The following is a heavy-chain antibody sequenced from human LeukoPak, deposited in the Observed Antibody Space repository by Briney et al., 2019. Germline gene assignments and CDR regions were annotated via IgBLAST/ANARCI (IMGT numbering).Heavy chain of an antibody. CDR1: GYTFTGYY. CDR2: INPNSGGT. D-gene: IGHD3-22*01. Sequence: GESLKISCKASGYTFTGYYMHWVRQAPGQGLEWMGWINPNSGGTNYAQKFQGRVTMTRDTSISTAYMELSRLRSDDTAVYYCARVLYYYDSSGYPYYFDYWGQGTLVTVSS. CDR3: ARVLYYYDSSGYPYYFDY. V-gene: IGHV1-2*02. J-gene: IGHJ4*02.